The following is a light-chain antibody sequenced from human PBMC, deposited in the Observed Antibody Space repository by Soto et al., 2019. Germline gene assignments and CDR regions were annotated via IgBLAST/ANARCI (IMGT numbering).Light chain of an antibody. Sequence: EIVLTQSPGTLSLSPGERATLSCRASQSVSSSYLAWYQQKPGQAPRLLIYGASSRATGIPDRFSGSGSGTDSTLTISGLVTGDLTWYYSQQYGRSPNTFGQGTKLEIK. V-gene: IGKV3-20*01. CDR1: QSVSSSY. CDR3: QQYGRSPNT. J-gene: IGKJ2*01. CDR2: GAS.